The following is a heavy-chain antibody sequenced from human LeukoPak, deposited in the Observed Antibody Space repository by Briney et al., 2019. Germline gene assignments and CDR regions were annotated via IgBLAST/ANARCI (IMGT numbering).Heavy chain of an antibody. V-gene: IGHV1-69*04. CDR3: AADDLFRGV. CDR1: GGTFSSYA. J-gene: IGHJ6*02. Sequence: SVKVSCKASGGTFSSYAISWVRQAPGQGLEWMGRIIPILGIADYAQKFQGRVTITADKSTSTAYMELSSLRSEDTAVYYCAADDLFRGVWGQGTTVTVSS. CDR2: IIPILGIA. D-gene: IGHD3-3*01.